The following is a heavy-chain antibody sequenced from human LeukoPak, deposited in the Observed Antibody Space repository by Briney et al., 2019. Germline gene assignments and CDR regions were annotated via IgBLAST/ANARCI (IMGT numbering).Heavy chain of an antibody. J-gene: IGHJ5*02. D-gene: IGHD2-2*02. Sequence: SETLSLTCAVSGYSISSGYYWGWIRQPSGKGLEWIGSIYHSGSTYYNPSLKSRVTISVDTSKNQFSLKLSSVTAADTAVYYCASHYCSSTSCYNLNWFDPWGQGTLVTVSS. CDR1: GYSISSGYY. CDR3: ASHYCSSTSCYNLNWFDP. V-gene: IGHV4-38-2*01. CDR2: IYHSGST.